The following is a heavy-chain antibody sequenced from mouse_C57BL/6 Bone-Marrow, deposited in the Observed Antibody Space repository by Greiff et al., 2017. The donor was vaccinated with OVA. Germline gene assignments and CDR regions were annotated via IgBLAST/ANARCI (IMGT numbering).Heavy chain of an antibody. CDR3: APYSIGWYFDV. J-gene: IGHJ1*03. CDR2: INPNNGGT. D-gene: IGHD2-5*01. CDR1: GYTFTDYY. V-gene: IGHV1-26*01. Sequence: VQLQQSGPELVKPGASVKISCKASGYTFTDYYMNWVKQSHGKSLEWIGDINPNNGGTSYNQKFKGKATLTVDKSSSTAYMELRSLTSEDSAVYYCAPYSIGWYFDVWGTGTTVTVSS.